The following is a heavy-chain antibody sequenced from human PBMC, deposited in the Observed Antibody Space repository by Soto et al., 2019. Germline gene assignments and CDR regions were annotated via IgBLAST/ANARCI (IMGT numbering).Heavy chain of an antibody. Sequence: QVQLVQSGAEVKNPGSSVKVSCKASGGTFSSYSINWVRQAPGQGLEWMGEIIPIFGTANYAQTFQGRVTITADESTSTAYMELSSLRSEDTAVYYCARDGGRHSGGIDYWGQGALVTVSS. J-gene: IGHJ4*02. CDR2: IIPIFGTA. CDR3: ARDGGRHSGGIDY. V-gene: IGHV1-69*01. CDR1: GGTFSSYS. D-gene: IGHD1-26*01.